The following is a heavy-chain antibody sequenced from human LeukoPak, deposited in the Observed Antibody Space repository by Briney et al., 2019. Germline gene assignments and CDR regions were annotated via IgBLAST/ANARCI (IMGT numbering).Heavy chain of an antibody. CDR1: GFTLSSYA. D-gene: IGHD3-22*01. CDR2: ISGSGGST. Sequence: GGSLRLSCAASGFTLSSYAMSWVRQAPGKGLEWVSLISGSGGSTYYADSVKGRFTISRDNSKNTLYLQMNSLRAEDTAVYYCARRYDSSGGDFDYWGQGTLVTVSS. J-gene: IGHJ4*02. CDR3: ARRYDSSGGDFDY. V-gene: IGHV3-23*01.